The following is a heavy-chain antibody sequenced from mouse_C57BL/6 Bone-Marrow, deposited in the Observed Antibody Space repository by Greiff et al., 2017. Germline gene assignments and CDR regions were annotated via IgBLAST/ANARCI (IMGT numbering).Heavy chain of an antibody. CDR2: IYPRSGNT. J-gene: IGHJ2*01. CDR1: GYTFTSYG. Sequence: VQGVESGAELARPGASVKLSCKASGYTFTSYGISWVKQRTGQGLEWIGEIYPRSGNTYYNEKFKGKATLTADKSSSTAYMELRSLTSEDSAVYFCARREGWLLDYWGQGTTLTVSS. CDR3: ARREGWLLDY. D-gene: IGHD2-3*01. V-gene: IGHV1-81*01.